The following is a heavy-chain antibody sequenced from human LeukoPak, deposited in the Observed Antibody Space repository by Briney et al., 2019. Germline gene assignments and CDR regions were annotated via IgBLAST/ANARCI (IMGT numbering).Heavy chain of an antibody. Sequence: GGSLRLSCAASGFTVSSNYMSWVRQAPGKGLEWVSVIYSGGSTYYADSVKGRLTISRDNSKNTLYLQMNSLRAEDTAVYYCARRGDGYNLYYFDYWGQGTLVTVSS. CDR3: ARRGDGYNLYYFDY. J-gene: IGHJ4*02. CDR2: IYSGGST. CDR1: GFTVSSNY. D-gene: IGHD5-24*01. V-gene: IGHV3-53*01.